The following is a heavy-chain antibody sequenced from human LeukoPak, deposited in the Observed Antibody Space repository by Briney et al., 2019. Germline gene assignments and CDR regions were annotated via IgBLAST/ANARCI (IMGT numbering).Heavy chain of an antibody. D-gene: IGHD6-13*01. CDR3: ARDGSTAAGMRPMDV. V-gene: IGHV1-46*01. J-gene: IGHJ6*02. CDR1: GYTFTSYY. CDR2: INPSGGGT. Sequence: ASVKVSCKASGYTFTSYYMHWVRQAPGQGLEWMGIINPSGGGTSYAQKFQGRVTMTRDTSTSTVYMELSSLRSEDTAVYYCARDGSTAAGMRPMDVWGQGTTVTVSS.